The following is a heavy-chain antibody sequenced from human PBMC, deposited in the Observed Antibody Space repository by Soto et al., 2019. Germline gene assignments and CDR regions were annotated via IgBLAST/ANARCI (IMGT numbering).Heavy chain of an antibody. D-gene: IGHD2-15*01. V-gene: IGHV3-23*01. J-gene: IGHJ4*02. CDR3: AKDRASGSGSFYDS. CDR2: ITASGATT. Sequence: GGSLRLSCAASELDFSNYAMAWVRQAPGKGLEWVSHITASGATTYYADSVKGRFTISRDNSKNTVYLHMSALRVEDTAIFFCAKDRASGSGSFYDSWGQGTLVAVSS. CDR1: ELDFSNYA.